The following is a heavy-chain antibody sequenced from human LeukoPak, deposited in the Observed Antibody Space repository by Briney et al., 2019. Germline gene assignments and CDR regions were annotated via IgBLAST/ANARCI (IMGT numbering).Heavy chain of an antibody. CDR3: ARDWAGGPHAY. D-gene: IGHD3-10*01. V-gene: IGHV3-11*04. CDR2: ISSSGNNI. CDR1: GVTFSDYY. J-gene: IGHJ4*02. Sequence: PGGSLRLSCAASGVTFSDYYMSWIRQAPGKGLEWVSYISSSGNNIYYADSVKGRFTISRDNAKNSLYLQMNSLRAEDTAVYYCARDWAGGPHAYWGQGTLVTVSS.